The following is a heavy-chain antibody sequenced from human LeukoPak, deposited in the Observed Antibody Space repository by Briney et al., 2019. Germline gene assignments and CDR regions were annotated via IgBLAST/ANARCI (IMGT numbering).Heavy chain of an antibody. J-gene: IGHJ4*02. CDR1: GFTFSNYA. Sequence: PGGSLRLSCAASGFTFSNYAMSWVRQAPGKGLEWVSAISGSGGSTYDADSVKGRFTISRDNSKNMMYLQMNSLRAEDTAVYYCAKDLAEELRSLLQYWGQGTLVTVSS. V-gene: IGHV3-23*01. CDR2: ISGSGGST. D-gene: IGHD6-19*01. CDR3: AKDLAEELRSLLQY.